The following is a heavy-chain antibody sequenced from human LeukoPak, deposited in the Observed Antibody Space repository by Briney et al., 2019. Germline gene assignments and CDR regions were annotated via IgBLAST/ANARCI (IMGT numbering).Heavy chain of an antibody. J-gene: IGHJ3*02. CDR3: ARGLRTDAFDI. CDR2: INHSGST. Sequence: SEPLSLTCAVYGGSFSGYYWSWIRQPPGKGLEWTGEINHSGSTNYNPSLKSRVTISVDTSKNQFSLKMSSVTAADTAVYYCARGLRTDAFDIWGQGTMVTASS. V-gene: IGHV4-34*01. D-gene: IGHD1-1*01. CDR1: GGSFSGYY.